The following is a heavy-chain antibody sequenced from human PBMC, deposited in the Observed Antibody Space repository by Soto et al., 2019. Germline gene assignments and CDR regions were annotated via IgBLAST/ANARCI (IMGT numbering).Heavy chain of an antibody. V-gene: IGHV4-30-4*01. J-gene: IGHJ4*02. Sequence: SETLSLTCTVSGGSISSGDYYWSWIRQPPGKGLEWIGYIYYSGSTYYNPSLKSRVTISVDTSKNQFSLKLSSVTAADTAVYYCARGLTYYYDSSGFPDSYFDYWGQGTLVTVSS. CDR2: IYYSGST. CDR3: ARGLTYYYDSSGFPDSYFDY. CDR1: GGSISSGDYY. D-gene: IGHD3-22*01.